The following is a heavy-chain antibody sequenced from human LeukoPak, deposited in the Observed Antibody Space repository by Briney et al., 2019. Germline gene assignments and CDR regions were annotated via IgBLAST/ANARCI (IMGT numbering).Heavy chain of an antibody. D-gene: IGHD3-16*02. V-gene: IGHV3-7*03. Sequence: GGSLRLSCAASGFTFSSCWMSWVRQAPGKGLEWVANIKQDGSEKYYVDSVKGRFTISRDNAKNSLYLQMNSLRAEDTAVYYCARDYYDYVWGSYRHFDYWGQGTLVTVSS. J-gene: IGHJ4*02. CDR3: ARDYYDYVWGSYRHFDY. CDR2: IKQDGSEK. CDR1: GFTFSSCW.